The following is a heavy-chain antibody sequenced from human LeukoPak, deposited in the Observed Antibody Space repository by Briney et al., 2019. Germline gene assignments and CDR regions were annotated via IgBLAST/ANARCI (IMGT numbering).Heavy chain of an antibody. CDR3: ARTTYYYDSSGYIRPPGAYYFDY. V-gene: IGHV3-7*04. CDR2: GSXX. J-gene: IGHJ4*02. D-gene: IGHD3-22*01. Sequence: GSXXNYMDSVKGRFTISRDNTKNSVYLQMSSLRAEDTAVYYCARTTYYYDSSGYIRPPGAYYFDYWGQGTLVTVSS.